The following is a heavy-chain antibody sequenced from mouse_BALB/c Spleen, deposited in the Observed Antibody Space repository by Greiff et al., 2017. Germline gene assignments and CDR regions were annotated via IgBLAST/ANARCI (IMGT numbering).Heavy chain of an antibody. CDR1: GYTFTDYN. CDR3: ARRDYDYAMDY. D-gene: IGHD2-4*01. J-gene: IGHJ4*01. V-gene: IGHV1S29*02. CDR2: IYPYNGGT. Sequence: VQLKQSGPELVKPGASVKISCKASGYTFTDYNMHWVKQSHGKSLEWIGYIYPYNGGTGYNQKFKSKATLTVDNSSSTAYMELRSLTSEDSAVYYCARRDYDYAMDYWGQGTSVTVSS.